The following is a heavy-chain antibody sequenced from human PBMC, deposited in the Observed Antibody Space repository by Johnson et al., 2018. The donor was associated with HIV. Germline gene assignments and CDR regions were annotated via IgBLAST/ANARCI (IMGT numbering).Heavy chain of an antibody. J-gene: IGHJ3*02. V-gene: IGHV3-7*04. CDR2: IKQDGSNK. CDR1: GFTFSNYW. Sequence: VQLVESGGGLVQPGGSLRLSCAGSGFTFSNYWMTWVRLAPGKGLEWVANIKQDGSNKFYADSVRGRFTISRDNSKNTLYLQMNSLRAGDTAVYYCARVAPAHDAFVIGGHGTLVTVPS. D-gene: IGHD2-15*01. CDR3: ARVAPAHDAFVI.